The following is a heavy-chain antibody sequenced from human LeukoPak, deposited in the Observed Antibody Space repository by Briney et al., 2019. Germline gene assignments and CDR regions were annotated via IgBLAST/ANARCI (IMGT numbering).Heavy chain of an antibody. CDR3: ARDDRSYRIDY. J-gene: IGHJ4*02. CDR2: ISTGGSTV. V-gene: IGHV3-11*04. CDR1: GFSFSDYY. Sequence: GGSLRLSCAASGFSFSDYYMSWIRQAPGKGLEWVSYISTGGSTVYYADSVKGRLTISRDNAKNSLYLQMNSLRAEDTAVYYCARDDRSYRIDYWGQGTLVTVSS. D-gene: IGHD1-26*01.